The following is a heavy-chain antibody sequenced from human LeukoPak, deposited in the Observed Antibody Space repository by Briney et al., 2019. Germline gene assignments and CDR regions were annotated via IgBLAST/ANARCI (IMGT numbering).Heavy chain of an antibody. CDR3: ARGWELLPNAFDI. V-gene: IGHV4-61*01. CDR1: GYSISSGYY. CDR2: IYYSGST. Sequence: PSETLSLTCAVSGYSISSGYYWGWIRQPPGRGLEWIGYIYYSGSTNYNPSLKSRVTISVDTSKNQFSLKLSSVTAADTAVYYCARGWELLPNAFDIWGQGTMVTVSS. J-gene: IGHJ3*02. D-gene: IGHD1-26*01.